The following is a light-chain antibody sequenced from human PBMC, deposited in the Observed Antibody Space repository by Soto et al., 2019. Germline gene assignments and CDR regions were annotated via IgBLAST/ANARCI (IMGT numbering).Light chain of an antibody. CDR1: QSVNSY. Sequence: VLTQSPAPLSLSPWERATLSCRASQSVNSYLAWYQQKPGLAPRLLIYDASSRATGIPARFSGSGSGTDFTLTISSLEPEDFAVYYCQHRSIWPVSFGQGTRLEI. CDR3: QHRSIWPVS. J-gene: IGKJ5*01. V-gene: IGKV3-11*01. CDR2: DAS.